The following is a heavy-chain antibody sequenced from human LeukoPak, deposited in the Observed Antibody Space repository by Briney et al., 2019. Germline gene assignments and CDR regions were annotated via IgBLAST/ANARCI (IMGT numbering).Heavy chain of an antibody. D-gene: IGHD3-16*01. CDR1: GGSISNYY. CDR2: VYNTGST. CDR3: ARGLGAFNWFDP. J-gene: IGHJ5*02. Sequence: PSETLSLTCTVSGGSISNYYWTWIRQPPGKGLEWIGYVYNTGSTSYNPSLKSRVTISVDTSKNQFSLKLSSVTAADTAVYYCARGLGAFNWFDPWGQGTLVTVSS. V-gene: IGHV4-4*08.